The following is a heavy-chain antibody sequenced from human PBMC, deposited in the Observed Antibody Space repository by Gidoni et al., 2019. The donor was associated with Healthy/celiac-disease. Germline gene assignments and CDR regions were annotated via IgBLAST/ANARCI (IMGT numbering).Heavy chain of an antibody. CDR3: ARDVLRYFDWLPGRWFDP. Sequence: QVQLQESGPGLVKPSQTLSLTCTVSGGSISSGGYYWSWIRQHPGKGLEWIGYIYYSGSTYYNPSLKSRVTISVDTSKNQFSLKLSSVTAADTAVYYCARDVLRYFDWLPGRWFDPWGQGTLVTVSS. CDR2: IYYSGST. D-gene: IGHD3-9*01. J-gene: IGHJ5*02. V-gene: IGHV4-31*03. CDR1: GGSISSGGYY.